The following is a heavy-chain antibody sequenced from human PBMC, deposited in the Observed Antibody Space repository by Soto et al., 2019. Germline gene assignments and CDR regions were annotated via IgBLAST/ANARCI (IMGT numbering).Heavy chain of an antibody. D-gene: IGHD3-10*01. J-gene: IGHJ4*02. CDR3: ARGVTMVRGVILYYFDY. CDR2: IYYSGST. Sequence: PSETLSLTCTVSGGSVSSGSYYWSWIRQPPGKGLEWIGYIYYSGSTNYNPSLKSRVTISVDTSKNQFSLKLSSVTAADTAVYYCARGVTMVRGVILYYFDYWGQGTLVTVS. V-gene: IGHV4-61*01. CDR1: GGSVSSGSYY.